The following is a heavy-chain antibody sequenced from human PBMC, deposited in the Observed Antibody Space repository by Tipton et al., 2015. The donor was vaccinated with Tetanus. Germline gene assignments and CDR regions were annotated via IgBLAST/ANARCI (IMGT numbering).Heavy chain of an antibody. V-gene: IGHV4-61*01. CDR1: GGSVSGSSHY. Sequence: TLSLTCTVSGGSVSGSSHYWSWIRQPPGKQLEWVGYIYHSGSTNYNPSLKSRVTMSVDTSKRQFSLKLNSVTAADTAVYYCARGWGSSWYYFDYWGQGILVTVSS. D-gene: IGHD6-13*01. CDR3: ARGWGSSWYYFDY. CDR2: IYHSGST. J-gene: IGHJ4*02.